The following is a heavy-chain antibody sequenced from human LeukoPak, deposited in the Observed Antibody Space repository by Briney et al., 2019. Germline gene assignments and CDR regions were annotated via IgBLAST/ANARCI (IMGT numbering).Heavy chain of an antibody. CDR2: VHTSGDT. Sequence: GGSLRLSCAASGLTGSHNYVSWVRQAPGKGLEWVSAVHTSGDTCYADSVKGRFTISRDTSKNTLYLQINSLRVEDTAVYYCIVFGDSNHWGQGTLVTVSS. D-gene: IGHD4-17*01. CDR3: IVFGDSNH. V-gene: IGHV3-53*01. CDR1: GLTGSHNY. J-gene: IGHJ5*02.